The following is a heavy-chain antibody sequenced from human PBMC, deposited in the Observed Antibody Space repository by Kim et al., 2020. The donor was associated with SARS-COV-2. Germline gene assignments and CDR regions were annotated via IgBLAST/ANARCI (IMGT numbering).Heavy chain of an antibody. V-gene: IGHV4-59*01. CDR3: ARDQGVIAAADYYYGMDV. CDR2: IYYSGST. J-gene: IGHJ6*02. D-gene: IGHD6-13*01. Sequence: SETLSLTCTVSGGSISSYYWSWIRQPPGKGLEWIGYIYYSGSTNYNPSLKSRVTISVDTSKNQFSLKLSSVTAADTAVYYCARDQGVIAAADYYYGMDVWGQGTTVTVSS. CDR1: GGSISSYY.